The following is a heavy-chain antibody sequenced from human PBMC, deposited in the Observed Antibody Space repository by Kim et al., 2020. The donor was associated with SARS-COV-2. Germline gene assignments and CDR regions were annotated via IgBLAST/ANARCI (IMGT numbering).Heavy chain of an antibody. J-gene: IGHJ6*02. CDR2: ISAYNGNT. CDR3: ARDVSVSGWYSSGWYVGYYYGMDV. V-gene: IGHV1-18*01. Sequence: ASVKVSCKASGYTFTSYGISWVRQAPGQGLEWMGWISAYNGNTNYAQKLQGRVTMTTDTSTSTAYMELRSLRSDDTAVYYCARDVSVSGWYSSGWYVGYYYGMDVWGQGTTVTVSS. D-gene: IGHD6-19*01. CDR1: GYTFTSYG.